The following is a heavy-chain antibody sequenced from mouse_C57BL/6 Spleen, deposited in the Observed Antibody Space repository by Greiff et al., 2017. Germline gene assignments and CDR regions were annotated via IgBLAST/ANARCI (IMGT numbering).Heavy chain of an antibody. V-gene: IGHV5-17*01. CDR3: ARTYYGSSPYAMDY. J-gene: IGHJ4*01. CDR1: GFTFSDYG. CDR2: ISSGSSTI. D-gene: IGHD1-1*01. Sequence: EVQLQQSGGGLVKPGGSLKLSCAASGFTFSDYGMHWVRQAPEKGLEWVAYISSGSSTIYYADTVKGRFTISRDNAKNTLFLQMTSLRSEDTAMYYCARTYYGSSPYAMDYWGQGTSVTVSS.